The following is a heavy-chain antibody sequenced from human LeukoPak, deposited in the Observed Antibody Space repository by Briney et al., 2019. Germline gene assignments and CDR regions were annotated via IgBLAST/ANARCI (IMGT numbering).Heavy chain of an antibody. CDR1: GGSISSGGYY. V-gene: IGHV4-30-2*01. D-gene: IGHD3-10*01. CDR2: IYHSGST. J-gene: IGHJ4*02. CDR3: ARVRGSPLNFDY. Sequence: SQTLSLTCTVSGGSISSGGYYWSWIRQPPGKGLEWIGYIYHSGSTYYNPSLKSRVTISVDRSKNQFSLKLSSVTAADTAVYYCARVRGSPLNFDYWGQGTLVTVSS.